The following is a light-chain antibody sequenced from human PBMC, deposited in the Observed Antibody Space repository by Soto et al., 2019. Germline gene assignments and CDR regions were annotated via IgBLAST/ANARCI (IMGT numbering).Light chain of an antibody. J-gene: IGKJ3*01. CDR2: ATS. V-gene: IGKV3-15*01. CDR1: QSVGYN. Sequence: ERVMTQSPATLSVSPRERATLSCRASQSVGYNLAWYQQKPGQPPRLLIYATSSRATGIPARFSGSGSGTEFTLTISSLQSEDFAVYYCQQYNSWPPIFTFGPGTKVDIK. CDR3: QQYNSWPPIFT.